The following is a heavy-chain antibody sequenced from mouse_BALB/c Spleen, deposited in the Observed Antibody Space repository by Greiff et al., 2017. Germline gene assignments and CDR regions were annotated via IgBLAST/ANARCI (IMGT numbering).Heavy chain of an antibody. V-gene: IGHV5-17*02. CDR1: GFTFSSFG. CDR2: ISSGSSTI. CDR3: ARSGLRRAMDY. D-gene: IGHD2-4*01. Sequence: EVQLVESGGGLVQPGGSRKLSCAASGFTFSSFGMHWVRQAPEKGLEWVAYISSGSSTIYYADTVKGRFTISRDNPKNTLFLQMTSLRSEDTAMYYCARSGLRRAMDYWGQGTSDTVSS. J-gene: IGHJ4*01.